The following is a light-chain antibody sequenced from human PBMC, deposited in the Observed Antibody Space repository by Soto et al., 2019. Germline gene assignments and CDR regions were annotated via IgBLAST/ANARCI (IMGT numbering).Light chain of an antibody. V-gene: IGKV3-20*01. CDR3: QQYGSSPPQYT. CDR1: QSVSSTF. CDR2: GTS. J-gene: IGKJ2*01. Sequence: ESVLTQSPGTLSLSPGERATLSCRASQSVSSTFLGWYQQKPGQAPRLLIYGTSNRATGIPDRFSGSRSGTDFTLTISRLGPEDFAVYYCQQYGSSPPQYTFGQGTKLEIK.